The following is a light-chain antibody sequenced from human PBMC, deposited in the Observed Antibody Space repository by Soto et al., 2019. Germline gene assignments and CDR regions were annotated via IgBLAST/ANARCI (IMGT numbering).Light chain of an antibody. CDR1: SSNIGAGYD. V-gene: IGLV1-40*01. CDR3: QSYDSSLSGLV. J-gene: IGLJ1*01. CDR2: GNS. Sequence: QSVLTQPPSVSVAPGQRVTISCTGSSSNIGAGYDVHWYQQLPGTAPKLLLYGNSNRPSGVPDRFSGSKSGTSASLAITGLQAEDEADYYCQSYDSSLSGLVFGTGTKLTVL.